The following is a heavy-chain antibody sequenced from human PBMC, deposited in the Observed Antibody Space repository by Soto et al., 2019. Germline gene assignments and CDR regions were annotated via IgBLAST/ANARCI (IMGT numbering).Heavy chain of an antibody. CDR1: GGSISSYY. J-gene: IGHJ6*02. D-gene: IGHD3-22*01. CDR2: IYYSGST. V-gene: IGHV4-59*01. CDR3: ASSLDYYDSSGYYYAYYGMDV. Sequence: PSETLSLTCTVSGGSISSYYWSWIRQPSGEGLEWIGYIYYSGSTNYNPSLKSRVTISVDASKNQFSLKLSSVTAADTAVYYCASSLDYYDSSGYYYAYYGMDVWGQGTTVTVSS.